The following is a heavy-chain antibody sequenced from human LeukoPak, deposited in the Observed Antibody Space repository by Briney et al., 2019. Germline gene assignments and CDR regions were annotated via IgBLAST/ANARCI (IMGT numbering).Heavy chain of an antibody. CDR2: IYPGDSDT. CDR3: ARVGGYQPGEYYFDY. Sequence: GAPLRISCKGAGCGFTSYWIGWGRRMPETGVEWMGIIYPGDSDTRYSQSFQGQVTISADKSISTAYLQWSSLKASDTAMYYCARVGGYQPGEYYFDYWGQGTLVTVSS. D-gene: IGHD2-2*01. V-gene: IGHV5-51*01. CDR1: GCGFTSYW. J-gene: IGHJ4*02.